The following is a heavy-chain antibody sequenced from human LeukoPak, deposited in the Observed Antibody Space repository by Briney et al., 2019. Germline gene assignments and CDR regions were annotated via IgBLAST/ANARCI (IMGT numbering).Heavy chain of an antibody. CDR1: GFTFSDYY. Sequence: PGGSLRLSCAASGFTFSDYYMSWIRQAPGKGLEWVSYISSSGSTIYYADSVKGRFTISRDNAKNSLYLQMNSLRAEDTAVYYCARNGALNGGIVVVPAASPHTSNYYGMDVWGQGTTVTVSS. CDR2: ISSSGSTI. D-gene: IGHD2-2*01. J-gene: IGHJ6*02. CDR3: ARNGALNGGIVVVPAASPHTSNYYGMDV. V-gene: IGHV3-11*01.